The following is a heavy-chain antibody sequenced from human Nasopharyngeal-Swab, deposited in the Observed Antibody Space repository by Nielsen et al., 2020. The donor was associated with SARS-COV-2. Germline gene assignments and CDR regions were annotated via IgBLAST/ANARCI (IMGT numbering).Heavy chain of an antibody. CDR1: GDSIAYSTFY. J-gene: IGHJ4*02. CDR2: IYYNGNT. CDR3: VRSSSWYYFDY. Sequence: SETLSLTYTVSGDSIAYSTFYWGWIRQPPGKGLEWIVNIYYNGNTYQNPSLKSRLTISVDKSKNQFSLQLSSVTAADTAVYYCVRSSSWYYFDYWAQGTKVTVSS. V-gene: IGHV4-39*01. D-gene: IGHD6-13*01.